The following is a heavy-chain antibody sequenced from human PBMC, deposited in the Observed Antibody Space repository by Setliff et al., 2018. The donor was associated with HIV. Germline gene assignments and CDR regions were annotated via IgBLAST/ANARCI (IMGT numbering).Heavy chain of an antibody. Sequence: SVKVSCKASGDTFNNCAVTWVRQAPGQGLEWMGGSIPLFGTTNYAQKFQGRVTLTTDELMKTAYMELSSLRSEDTAVYYCARPRLSRIAAAAPDYWGQGTLVTVSS. D-gene: IGHD6-13*01. CDR3: ARPRLSRIAAAAPDY. CDR2: SIPLFGTT. CDR1: GDTFNNCA. V-gene: IGHV1-69*05. J-gene: IGHJ4*02.